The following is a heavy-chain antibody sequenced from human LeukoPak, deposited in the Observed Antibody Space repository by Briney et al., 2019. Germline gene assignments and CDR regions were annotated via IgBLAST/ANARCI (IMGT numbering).Heavy chain of an antibody. CDR1: GFTFSSYA. CDR3: AKDLVYCSSTSCQRSYYYYGMDV. Sequence: GGSLRLSCAASGFTFSSYAMSWVRQAPGKGLEWVSAISGSGGSTYYADSVKGRFTISRDNSKNTLYLQMNSLRAEDTAVYYCAKDLVYCSSTSCQRSYYYYGMDVWGQGTTVTVS. V-gene: IGHV3-23*01. CDR2: ISGSGGST. J-gene: IGHJ6*02. D-gene: IGHD2-2*01.